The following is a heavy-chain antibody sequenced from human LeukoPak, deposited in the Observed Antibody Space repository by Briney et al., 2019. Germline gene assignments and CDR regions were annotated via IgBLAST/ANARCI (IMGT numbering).Heavy chain of an antibody. D-gene: IGHD5-18*01. V-gene: IGHV1-69*01. Sequence: GSSVTVSCKASGGTFSSYAISWVRQAPGQGLEWMGRIIPIFGTANYAQKFQGRVTITADESTSTAYMELSSLRSEDTAVYYCASSIQLWSLGYYFDYWGQGTLVTVSS. CDR1: GGTFSSYA. J-gene: IGHJ4*02. CDR2: IIPIFGTA. CDR3: ASSIQLWSLGYYFDY.